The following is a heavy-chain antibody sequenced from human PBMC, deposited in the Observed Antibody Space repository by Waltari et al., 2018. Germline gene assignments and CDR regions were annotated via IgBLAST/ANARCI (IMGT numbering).Heavy chain of an antibody. J-gene: IGHJ4*02. CDR1: GYTFTGYY. CDR2: MNPNSVGT. Sequence: QVQLVQSGAEVKKPGASVKVSCKASGYTFTGYYMHWVRQAPGQWLEWMRWMNPNSVGTNYAQKLQGRVTMTRDTSISTAYMELSRLRSDDTAVYYCARDPSYTAIQIYWGQGTLVTVSS. V-gene: IGHV1-2*02. D-gene: IGHD5-18*01. CDR3: ARDPSYTAIQIY.